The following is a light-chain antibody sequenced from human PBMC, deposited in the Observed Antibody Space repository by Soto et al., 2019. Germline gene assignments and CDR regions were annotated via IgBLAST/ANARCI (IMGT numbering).Light chain of an antibody. CDR3: QQTYSTPIT. Sequence: DIQMTQSPSSLSASVGDRVTITCRASQSIINTLYWYQQKPGKPPNLLIYASSTLQTGVPPRFSGGGSGTDFTLTISSLQPEDFATYYCQQTYSTPITFGQGTKLEIK. J-gene: IGKJ5*01. CDR2: ASS. CDR1: QSIINT. V-gene: IGKV1-39*01.